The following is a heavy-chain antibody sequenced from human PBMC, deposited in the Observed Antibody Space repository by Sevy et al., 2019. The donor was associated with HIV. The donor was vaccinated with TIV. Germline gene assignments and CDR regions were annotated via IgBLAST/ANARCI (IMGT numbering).Heavy chain of an antibody. J-gene: IGHJ6*02. CDR2: INSDGSST. D-gene: IGHD6-13*01. V-gene: IGHV3-74*01. CDR3: AREGGYSSSWLTQDYYYYYGMDV. Sequence: GGSLRLSCAASGFTFSSYWMHWVRQAPGKGLVWVSRINSDGSSTSYGDSVKGRFTISRDNAKNTLYLQMNSLRAEDTAVYYCAREGGYSSSWLTQDYYYYYGMDVWGQGTTVTVSS. CDR1: GFTFSSYW.